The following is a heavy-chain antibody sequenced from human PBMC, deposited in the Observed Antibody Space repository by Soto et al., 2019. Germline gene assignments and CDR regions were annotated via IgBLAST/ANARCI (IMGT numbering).Heavy chain of an antibody. Sequence: PSETLSLTCTVSDASVWSDSYFWTWIRQAPGKGLEWIAYISHTGDTNYNPSLKSRVTISIDTSRNQFSLTVTSVTAADTAVYFCARIVVGVTVDLWGQGSLVTVSS. CDR2: ISHTGDT. V-gene: IGHV4-61*01. J-gene: IGHJ4*02. CDR3: ARIVVGVTVDL. D-gene: IGHD1-26*01. CDR1: DASVWSDSYF.